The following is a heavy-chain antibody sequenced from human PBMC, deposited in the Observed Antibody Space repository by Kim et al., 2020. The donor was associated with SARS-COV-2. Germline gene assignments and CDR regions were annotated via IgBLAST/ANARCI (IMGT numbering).Heavy chain of an antibody. CDR3: ADYYDSSGYFDY. V-gene: IGHV4-39*01. Sequence: SETLSLTCTVSGGSISSSSYYWGWIRQPPGKGLEWIGRIYYSGSTYYNPSLKSRVTISVDTSKNQFSLKLSSVTAADTAVYYFADYYDSSGYFDYWGQGTLVTVSS. CDR1: GGSISSSSYY. D-gene: IGHD3-22*01. J-gene: IGHJ4*02. CDR2: IYYSGST.